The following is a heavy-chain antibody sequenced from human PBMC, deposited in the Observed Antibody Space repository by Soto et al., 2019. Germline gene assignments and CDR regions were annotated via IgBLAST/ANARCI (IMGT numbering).Heavy chain of an antibody. V-gene: IGHV4-39*06. J-gene: IGHJ4*02. CDR2: IYYTGST. CDR1: GGSVSSSSYY. CDR3: AASFGNAWYTY. Sequence: PSETLSLTCTVSGGSVSSSSYYWGWIRQPPEMGLEWIGSIYYTGSTHYNPSLKSRVTISVDRSKNQFTLQLASVTVADTAIYYCAASFGNAWYTYWGQGTQVTVSS. D-gene: IGHD3-16*01.